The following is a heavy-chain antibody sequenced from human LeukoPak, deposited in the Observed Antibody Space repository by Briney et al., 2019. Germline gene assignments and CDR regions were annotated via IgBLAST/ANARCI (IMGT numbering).Heavy chain of an antibody. D-gene: IGHD2-2*01. CDR3: TRELIVAVPGALIGLYYYYMDD. CDR1: GFTFGDYA. CDR2: IRSKAYGGTT. J-gene: IGHJ6*03. Sequence: PGRSLRLSCTTSGFTFGDYAMGWFRQAPGKGLECVAFIRSKAYGGTTEYASSVQGTFTLSRDDSKSIAYLQMNSLKTEDTAMYFCTRELIVAVPGALIGLYYYYMDDWGKGTTVTVSS. V-gene: IGHV3-49*03.